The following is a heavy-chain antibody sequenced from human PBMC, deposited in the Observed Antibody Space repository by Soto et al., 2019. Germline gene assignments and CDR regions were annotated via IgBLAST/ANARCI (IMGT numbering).Heavy chain of an antibody. J-gene: IGHJ6*02. CDR1: GGSFSGYY. CDR2: INHSGST. CDR3: ARGDYVWGSYRYYYGMDV. Sequence: PSETLSLTCAVYGGSFSGYYWSWIRQPPGKGLEWIGEINHSGSTNYNPSLKSRVTISVDTSKNQSSLKLSSVTAADTAVYYCARGDYVWGSYRYYYGMDVWGQGTTVTVSS. V-gene: IGHV4-34*01. D-gene: IGHD3-16*02.